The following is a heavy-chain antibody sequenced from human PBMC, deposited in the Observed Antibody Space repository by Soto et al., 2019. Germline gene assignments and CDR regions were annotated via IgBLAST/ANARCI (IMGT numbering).Heavy chain of an antibody. V-gene: IGHV4-4*02. CDR3: ARVSGSYYYGMDV. Sequence: QVQLQESGPGLVKPSGTLSLTCAVSGGSISSSNWWSWVRQPPGKGLEWIGEIYHSGSTNYNPSLTSRVTVSVDKSNNQFSLPLSSVTAADTAVYYCARVSGSYYYGMDVWGQGTTVTVSS. D-gene: IGHD3-10*01. CDR1: GGSISSSNW. J-gene: IGHJ6*02. CDR2: IYHSGST.